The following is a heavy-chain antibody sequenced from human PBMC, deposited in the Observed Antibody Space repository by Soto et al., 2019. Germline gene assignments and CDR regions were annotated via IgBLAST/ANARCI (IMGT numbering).Heavy chain of an antibody. CDR3: ASSRGPPGNLFDS. J-gene: IGHJ5*01. Sequence: RGSLKISCKGSGYSFTSYWISWVRQMPGKGLEWMGRIDPSDSYTNYSPSFQGHVTISADKSISTAYLQWGSLKASDTAMYYCASSRGPPGNLFDSWGQGTLVTVSS. V-gene: IGHV5-10-1*01. CDR2: IDPSDSYT. CDR1: GYSFTSYW. D-gene: IGHD3-10*01.